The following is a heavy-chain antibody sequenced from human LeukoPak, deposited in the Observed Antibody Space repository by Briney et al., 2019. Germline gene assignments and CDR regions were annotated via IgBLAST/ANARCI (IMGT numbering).Heavy chain of an antibody. CDR1: GLTFSDYW. CDR2: INSDGSTT. V-gene: IGHV3-74*01. D-gene: IGHD2-2*01. J-gene: IGHJ4*02. Sequence: GGSLRLSCAASGLTFSDYWMYWVRQVPGKGLVCVSRINSDGSTTTYADSVKGRFSISRDNSKNTLYLQMNSLRAEDTAVYYCAKDRGVVVPAALDYWGQGTLVTVSS. CDR3: AKDRGVVVPAALDY.